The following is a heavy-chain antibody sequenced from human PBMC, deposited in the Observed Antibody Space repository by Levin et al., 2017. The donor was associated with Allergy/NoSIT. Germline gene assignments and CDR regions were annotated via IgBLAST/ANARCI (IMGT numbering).Heavy chain of an antibody. Sequence: SETLSLTCTVSGGSVSSGSYYWSWIRQPPGKGLEWIGYIYYSGSTNYNPSLKSRVTISVDTSKNQFSLKLSSVTAADTAVYYCAGGWELPAEYFQHWGQGTLVTVSS. CDR3: AGGWELPAEYFQH. CDR2: IYYSGST. D-gene: IGHD1-26*01. J-gene: IGHJ1*01. CDR1: GGSVSSGSYY. V-gene: IGHV4-61*01.